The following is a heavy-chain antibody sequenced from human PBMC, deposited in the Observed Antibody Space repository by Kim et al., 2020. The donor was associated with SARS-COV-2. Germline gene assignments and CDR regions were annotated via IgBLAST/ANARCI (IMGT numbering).Heavy chain of an antibody. CDR2: ISSSSSYI. J-gene: IGHJ6*04. CDR1: GFTFSSYS. Sequence: GGSLRLSCAASGFTFSSYSMNWVRQAPGKGLEWVSSISSSSSYIYYADSVKGRFTISRDNATNPLYLQMNSLSAEDTAMYYCARDYYGSGSYYNTYYYYYYGMDVWSEGTTATVSS. V-gene: IGHV3-21*01. CDR3: ARDYYGSGSYYNTYYYYYYGMDV. D-gene: IGHD3-10*01.